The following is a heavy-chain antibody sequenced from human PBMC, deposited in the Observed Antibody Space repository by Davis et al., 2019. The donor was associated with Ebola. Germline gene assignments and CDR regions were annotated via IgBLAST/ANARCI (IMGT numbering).Heavy chain of an antibody. CDR1: GFTFSTYS. J-gene: IGHJ4*02. V-gene: IGHV3-48*01. CDR2: ISSRSGTI. Sequence: GGSLRLSCAASGFTFSTYSMNWVRQAPGKGLEWVSYISSRSGTIYYADSVKGRFTTSRDNAENSLYLQMNSLRAEDTAIYYCATASAGTFWGQGALVTVSS. CDR3: ATASAGTF. D-gene: IGHD6-13*01.